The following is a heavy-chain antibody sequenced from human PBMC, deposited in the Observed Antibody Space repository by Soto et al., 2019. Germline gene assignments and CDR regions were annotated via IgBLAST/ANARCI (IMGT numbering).Heavy chain of an antibody. J-gene: IGHJ4*02. CDR3: ASSIPRYCSGGSCYSEGYFDY. CDR2: IIPIFGTA. D-gene: IGHD2-15*01. Sequence: GASVKVSCKASGGTFSSYAISWVRQAPGQGLEWMGGIIPIFGTANYAQKFQGRVTITADESTSTAYMELSSLRSEDTAVYYCASSIPRYCSGGSCYSEGYFDYWGQGTLVTVS. CDR1: GGTFSSYA. V-gene: IGHV1-69*13.